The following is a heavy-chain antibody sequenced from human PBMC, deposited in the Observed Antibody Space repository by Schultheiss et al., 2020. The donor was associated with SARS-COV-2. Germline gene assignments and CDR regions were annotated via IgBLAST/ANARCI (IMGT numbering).Heavy chain of an antibody. D-gene: IGHD5-12*01. CDR2: INPNSGGT. J-gene: IGHJ4*02. CDR3: ARDFEYSGYHLVY. Sequence: ASVKVSCKASGYTFTGYYMHWVRQAPGQGLEWMGWINPNSGGTNYAQKFQGRVTMTRDMSTSTAYMELSSLRSEDTAVYYCARDFEYSGYHLVYWGQGTLVTVSS. V-gene: IGHV1-2*02. CDR1: GYTFTGYY.